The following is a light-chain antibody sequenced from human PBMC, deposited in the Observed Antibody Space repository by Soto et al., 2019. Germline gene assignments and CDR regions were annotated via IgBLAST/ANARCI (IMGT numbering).Light chain of an antibody. V-gene: IGKV1D-16*01. CDR1: RGVATW. CDR2: DAS. J-gene: IGKJ4*01. Sequence: DIQMTQSPSSLPASVGDTVTITCRTSRGVATWLAWYQQKPEKAPKSLIFDASRLESGVPSRFSASGSGTEFTLTISSLQPEDFATYYCQQYNGFPLTFGGGTTVQL. CDR3: QQYNGFPLT.